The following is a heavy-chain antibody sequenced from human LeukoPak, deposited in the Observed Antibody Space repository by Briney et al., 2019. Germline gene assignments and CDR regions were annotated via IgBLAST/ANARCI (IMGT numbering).Heavy chain of an antibody. J-gene: IGHJ4*02. D-gene: IGHD5-18*01. CDR1: GFTFSSYW. CDR2: IKQDGSEN. V-gene: IGHV3-7*05. CDR3: ARWGVGYSYAYNPIDY. Sequence: GGSLRLSCAASGFTFSSYWMSWVRQAPGKGLEWVANIKQDGSENFYVDSVKGRFTISRDNGKKSLYLQMNSLRAEDTAVYYCARWGVGYSYAYNPIDYWGQGTLVTVSS.